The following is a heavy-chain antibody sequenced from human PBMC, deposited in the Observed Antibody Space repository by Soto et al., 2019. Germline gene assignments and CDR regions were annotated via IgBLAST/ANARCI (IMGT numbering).Heavy chain of an antibody. D-gene: IGHD3-22*01. V-gene: IGHV1-69*13. Sequence: GASVKVSCKASGGTFSSYAISRVRQAPGQGLEWMGGIIPIFGTANYAQKFQGRVTITADESTSTAYMELSSLRSEDTAVYYCARDVYDSSGYYYFDYWGQGTLVTVSS. CDR3: ARDVYDSSGYYYFDY. CDR1: GGTFSSYA. CDR2: IIPIFGTA. J-gene: IGHJ4*02.